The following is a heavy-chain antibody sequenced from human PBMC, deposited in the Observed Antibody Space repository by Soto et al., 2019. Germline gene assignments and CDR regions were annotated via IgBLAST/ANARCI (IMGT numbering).Heavy chain of an antibody. CDR3: TLADILTGYYFDY. D-gene: IGHD3-9*01. J-gene: IGHJ4*02. V-gene: IGHV3-73*01. Sequence: GGSLRLSCAASGFTFSGSAMHWVRQASGKGLEWVGRIRSKANSYATAYAASVKGRFTISRDDSKNTAYLQMNSLKTEDTAVYYCTLADILTGYYFDYWGQGTLVTVSS. CDR1: GFTFSGSA. CDR2: IRSKANSYAT.